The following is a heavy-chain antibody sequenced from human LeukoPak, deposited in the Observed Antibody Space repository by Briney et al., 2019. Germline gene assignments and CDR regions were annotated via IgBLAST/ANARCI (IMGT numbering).Heavy chain of an antibody. CDR2: ISSSSTYI. V-gene: IGHV3-21*01. CDR3: ARGSEWSNGVSDY. D-gene: IGHD3-3*01. J-gene: IGHJ4*02. CDR1: GFTFSNYN. Sequence: GGSLRLSCAASGFTFSNYNMNWVRQAPGKGLEWVSSISSSSTYIYYADSVKGRFTISRDNAKKSLYLQMNSLRAEDTAVYYCARGSEWSNGVSDYWGQGTLVTVSS.